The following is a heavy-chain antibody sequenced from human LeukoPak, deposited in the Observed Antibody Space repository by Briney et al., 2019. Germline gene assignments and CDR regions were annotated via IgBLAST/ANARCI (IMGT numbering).Heavy chain of an antibody. CDR3: ARGILRYDWTDTDVRAFHYYYYMDV. D-gene: IGHD1-20*01. V-gene: IGHV4-34*01. J-gene: IGHJ6*03. Sequence: SETLSLTCAVHGESLSGSYVTWVRQPPGKGLEGIGEINQSGNTNYSPSLKSRLTMSIDTSKNQISLNLTSATTADTAVYFCARGILRYDWTDTDVRAFHYYYYMDVWGPGITVIVSS. CDR2: INQSGNT. CDR1: GESLSGSY.